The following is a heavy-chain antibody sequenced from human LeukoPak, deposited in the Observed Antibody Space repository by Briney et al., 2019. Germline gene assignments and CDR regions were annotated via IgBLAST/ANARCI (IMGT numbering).Heavy chain of an antibody. Sequence: PGGSLRLSCAASGFTFSSYGMHWVRQAPGKGLEWVAVISYDGSNKYYADSVKGRFTISRDNSKNTIYLQMDSLRAEDTAIYYCARDYWWNYDYWGQRTLVTVSS. CDR3: ARDYWWNYDY. V-gene: IGHV3-30*03. CDR2: ISYDGSNK. D-gene: IGHD1-7*01. J-gene: IGHJ4*02. CDR1: GFTFSSYG.